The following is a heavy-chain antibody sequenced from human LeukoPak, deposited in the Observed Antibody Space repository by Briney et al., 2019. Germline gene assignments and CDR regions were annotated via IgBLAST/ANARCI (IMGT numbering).Heavy chain of an antibody. CDR1: GFPFMSYS. J-gene: IGHJ4*02. D-gene: IGHD2-15*01. Sequence: GGPLRLSCAASGFPFMSYSMNWVRQAPGKGLEWVSSISSCSSYISYAASVKGRFSISRDNAKNSLYLQMNSLRAEDTAVYYCARELDLLLPDYWGQGTLVTVSS. CDR3: ARELDLLLPDY. V-gene: IGHV3-21*01. CDR2: ISSCSSYI.